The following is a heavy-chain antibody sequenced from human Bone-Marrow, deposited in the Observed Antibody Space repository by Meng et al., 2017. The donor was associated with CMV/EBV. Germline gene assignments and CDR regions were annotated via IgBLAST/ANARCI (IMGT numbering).Heavy chain of an antibody. D-gene: IGHD6-6*01. J-gene: IGHJ5*01. CDR3: VGSWPLNRAARSTHRFDS. CDR2: MNPNSGNT. Sequence: ASLKVSCKASGYTFTSYDINWVRQATGQGLEWMGWMNPNSGNTGYAQKFQGRVIITRNTTISTAYMELSSLRTADTAVYYCVGSWPLNRAARSTHRFDSWGQGTLVTVSS. CDR1: GYTFTSYD. V-gene: IGHV1-8*03.